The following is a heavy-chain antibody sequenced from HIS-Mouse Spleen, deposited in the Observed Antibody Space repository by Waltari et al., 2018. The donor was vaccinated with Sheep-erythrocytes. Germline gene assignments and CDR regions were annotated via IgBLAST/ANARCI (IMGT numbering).Heavy chain of an antibody. D-gene: IGHD3-22*01. CDR1: GFSLSNARMG. CDR3: ARIKASYYDSSGYYAFDI. J-gene: IGHJ3*02. Sequence: QVTLQESGPVLVKPTETLTLTCTVSGFSLSNARMGVSWIPHPPGKALEWLALIFSNDEKSYSTSLKSRLTISKDTSKSQVVLTMTNMDPVDTATYYFARIKASYYDSSGYYAFDIWGQGTMVTVSS. CDR2: IFSNDEK. V-gene: IGHV2-26*01.